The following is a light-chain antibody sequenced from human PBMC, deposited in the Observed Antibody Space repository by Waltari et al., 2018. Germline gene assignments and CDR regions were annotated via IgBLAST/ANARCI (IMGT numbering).Light chain of an antibody. CDR1: QNINSW. V-gene: IGKV1-5*03. J-gene: IGKJ2*01. Sequence: DIEMTQSPSTLSASVGDRVTTTCRASQNINSWLAWYQQKPGKAPKLLIYKTSILEGGVPSRFSGVGSETEFTLTISSLQPDDFATYYCQQYHTFYTFGQGTKLEIK. CDR3: QQYHTFYT. CDR2: KTS.